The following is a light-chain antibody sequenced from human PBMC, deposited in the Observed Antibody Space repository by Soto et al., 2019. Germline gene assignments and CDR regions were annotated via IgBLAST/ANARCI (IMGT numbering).Light chain of an antibody. CDR2: GSS. Sequence: IVLTQSPGTLSLSPGEGATLSCRASQDVGTKLAWYQRQPGQAPRLLIYGSSKRATGFPARFSGSGSGTEFTLTISSLQSEDFAVYYCQQYNDNWPTFGQGTKVDIK. V-gene: IGKV3-15*01. J-gene: IGKJ1*01. CDR1: QDVGTK. CDR3: QQYNDNWPT.